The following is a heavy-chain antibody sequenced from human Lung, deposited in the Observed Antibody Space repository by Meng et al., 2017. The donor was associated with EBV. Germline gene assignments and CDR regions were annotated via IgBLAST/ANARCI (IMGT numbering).Heavy chain of an antibody. CDR3: ARLRLVWMFDY. J-gene: IGHJ4*02. CDR1: GGPVDSGAYY. D-gene: IGHD6-19*01. CDR2: IYYSGST. V-gene: IGHV4-31*03. Sequence: QADLQDWGPGLVTPSQTLSLTCTVSGGPVDSGAYYWSCIRQRTGKGLEWIGYIYYSGSTFYTPSLKSRATLSVDTSKNQFSLKLNSVTAADTAVYDCARLRLVWMFDYWGQGTLVTVSS.